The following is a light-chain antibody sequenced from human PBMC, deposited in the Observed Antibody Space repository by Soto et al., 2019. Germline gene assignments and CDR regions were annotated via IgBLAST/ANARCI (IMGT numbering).Light chain of an antibody. Sequence: DIVMTQSPLSLPVTPGEPASISCRSSQSLLHSNGYNYLDWYLQNPGQSPQLLIYLGSNRASGVPDRFIDSGSGTDFTLKISRVEAEDVRGYYCMQALQPPITFGQVTRLQIK. CDR1: QSLLHSNGYNY. J-gene: IGKJ5*01. CDR3: MQALQPPIT. V-gene: IGKV2-28*01. CDR2: LGS.